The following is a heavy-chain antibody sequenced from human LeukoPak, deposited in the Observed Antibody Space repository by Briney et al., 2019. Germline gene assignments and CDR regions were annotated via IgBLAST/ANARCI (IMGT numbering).Heavy chain of an antibody. Sequence: GASVKVSCKASGYTFTGYYMHWVRQAPGQGLEWMGGIIPIFGTANYAQKFQGRVTITADESTSTAYMELSSLRSEDTAVYYCARDLYYYGSGSFSRFGHFDYWGQGTLVTVSS. CDR1: GYTFTGYY. CDR3: ARDLYYYGSGSFSRFGHFDY. V-gene: IGHV1-69*13. CDR2: IIPIFGTA. J-gene: IGHJ4*02. D-gene: IGHD3-10*01.